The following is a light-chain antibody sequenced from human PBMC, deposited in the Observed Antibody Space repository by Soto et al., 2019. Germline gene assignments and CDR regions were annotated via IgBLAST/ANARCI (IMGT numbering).Light chain of an antibody. V-gene: IGKV1-9*01. CDR3: QQLNSYVFA. CDR1: QDVSRY. CDR2: AVS. J-gene: IGKJ3*01. Sequence: DIQLTQSPSFLSASVGDRVTITCRASQDVSRYLAWYQQKPGKAPNLLIYAVSTLRSGVPSRFSGSGSETEFTLTISSLQPEDFATYYCQQLNSYVFAFGPGTKVDIK.